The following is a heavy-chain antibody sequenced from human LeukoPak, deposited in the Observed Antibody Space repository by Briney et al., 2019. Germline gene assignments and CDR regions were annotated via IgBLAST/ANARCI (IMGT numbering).Heavy chain of an antibody. CDR3: ARNVAYCGGECYNYFDY. Sequence: PSETLSLTCTVSGGPISSSSYYWGWIRQPPGKGLEWIGSIYYSGSTYYNPSLKSRVTISVDTSKNQVSLEVNSVTAADTAVYYCARNVAYCGGECYNYFDYWGQGTLVTVSS. V-gene: IGHV4-39*07. D-gene: IGHD2-21*01. CDR2: IYYSGST. J-gene: IGHJ4*02. CDR1: GGPISSSSYY.